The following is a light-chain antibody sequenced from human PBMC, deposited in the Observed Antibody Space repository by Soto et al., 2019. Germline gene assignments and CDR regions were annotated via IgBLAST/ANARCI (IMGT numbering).Light chain of an antibody. CDR2: GAS. V-gene: IGKV3-20*01. J-gene: IGKJ1*01. Sequence: EIVLTQSPGTLSLSPGERATLSCRASQSVSSSYLAWYQQKPGQAPRLLIYGASSRATGIPDRFSGRGSGTDFTLTISRLEPEDFAVYYCQQYGSSPLFGQGTKVEIK. CDR1: QSVSSSY. CDR3: QQYGSSPL.